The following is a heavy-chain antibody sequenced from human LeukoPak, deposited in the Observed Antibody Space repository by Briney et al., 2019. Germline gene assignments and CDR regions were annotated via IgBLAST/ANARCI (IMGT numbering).Heavy chain of an antibody. CDR1: GYTFTSYY. CDR2: INPSGGST. D-gene: IGHD3-3*01. Sequence: ASVKVSCKASGYTFTSYYMHWVRQAPGQGLEWMGIINPSGGSTSYAQEFQGRVTMTRDTSTSTVYMELSSLRSEDTAVYYCARRAGIFGRSNLNWFDPWGQGTLVTVSS. CDR3: ARRAGIFGRSNLNWFDP. J-gene: IGHJ5*02. V-gene: IGHV1-46*01.